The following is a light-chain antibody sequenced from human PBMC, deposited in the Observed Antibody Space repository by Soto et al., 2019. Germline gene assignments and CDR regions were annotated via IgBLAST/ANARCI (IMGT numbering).Light chain of an antibody. V-gene: IGKV3-15*01. J-gene: IGKJ1*01. CDR3: QQFNKWPRT. CDR1: QSVSTN. Sequence: VMTQSPATLSVSPGERATLSCRASQSVSTNLAWYQQRPGQAPRLIISGAYTRATGIPARFSGSGSGTEFTLTISSLQSEDFAIYYCQQFNKWPRTVGQGTKVDIK. CDR2: GAY.